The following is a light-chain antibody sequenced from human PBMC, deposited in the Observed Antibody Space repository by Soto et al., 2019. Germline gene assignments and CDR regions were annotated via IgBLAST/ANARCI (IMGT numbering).Light chain of an antibody. V-gene: IGLV2-14*01. CDR1: RSDVGAYNY. Sequence: QSALTQPVSVSGSPGQSIAISCTGTRSDVGAYNYVSWYQQHPGKAPKLMISEVTNRPSGVSDRFSGSKSGNTASLTISGLQAEDDADYYCSSFTSRFTFVFGTGTKLTVL. CDR2: EVT. CDR3: SSFTSRFTFV. J-gene: IGLJ1*01.